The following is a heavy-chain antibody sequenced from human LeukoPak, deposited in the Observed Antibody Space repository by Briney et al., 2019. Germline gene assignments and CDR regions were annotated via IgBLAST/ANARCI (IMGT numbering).Heavy chain of an antibody. J-gene: IGHJ4*02. CDR3: AKGGHDYVWGSYRYYFDY. V-gene: IGHV3-23*01. D-gene: IGHD3-16*02. Sequence: GGSLRLSCAASGFPFSSYAMSWVRRAPGKGLEWVSAISGSGGSTYYADSVKGRFTISRDNSKNTLYLQMNSLRAGDTAVYYCAKGGHDYVWGSYRYYFDYWGQGTLVTVSS. CDR1: GFPFSSYA. CDR2: ISGSGGST.